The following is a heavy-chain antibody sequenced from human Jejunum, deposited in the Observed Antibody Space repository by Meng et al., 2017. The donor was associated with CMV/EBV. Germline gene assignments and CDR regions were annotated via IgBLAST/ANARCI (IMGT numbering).Heavy chain of an antibody. J-gene: IGHJ4*02. CDR1: GYSLTELS. Sequence: SGYSLTELSMHWVRQPPGKGLEWMGGFDPEDGEIIYAREFQDRVTMTEDTSTDTAYMELSSLRSDDTAVFYCAAMIRGVVIPSFDYWGQGTLVTVSS. V-gene: IGHV1-24*01. D-gene: IGHD3-10*01. CDR3: AAMIRGVVIPSFDY. CDR2: FDPEDGEI.